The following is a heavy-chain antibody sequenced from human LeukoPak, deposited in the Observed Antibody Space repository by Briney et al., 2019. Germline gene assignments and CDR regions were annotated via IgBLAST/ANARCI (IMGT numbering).Heavy chain of an antibody. V-gene: IGHV7-4-1*02. CDR2: INTYTGNP. CDR3: ARATERWGDLLYFDY. D-gene: IGHD3-16*01. J-gene: IGHJ4*02. Sequence: GASVKVSCKAPGYTFTSYAMNWVRQAPGQGLEWMGWINTYTGNPTYAQGFTGRFVFSLDTSVSTAYLQISSLKAEDTAVYYCARATERWGDLLYFDYWGQGTLVTSPQ. CDR1: GYTFTSYA.